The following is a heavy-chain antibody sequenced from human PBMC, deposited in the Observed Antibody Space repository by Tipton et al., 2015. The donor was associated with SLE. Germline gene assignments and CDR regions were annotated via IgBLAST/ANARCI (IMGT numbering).Heavy chain of an antibody. V-gene: IGHV4-30-2*01. CDR2: IYHSGST. D-gene: IGHD6-19*01. CDR3: ARVSGWYQYAFDI. Sequence: TLSLTCAVSGGSISSGGYSWSWIRQPPGKGLEWIGYIYHSGSTYYNPSLKSRVTISVDTSKNQFSLKLSSVTVADTAVYYCARVSGWYQYAFDIWGQGTMVTVSS. J-gene: IGHJ3*02. CDR1: GGSISSGGYS.